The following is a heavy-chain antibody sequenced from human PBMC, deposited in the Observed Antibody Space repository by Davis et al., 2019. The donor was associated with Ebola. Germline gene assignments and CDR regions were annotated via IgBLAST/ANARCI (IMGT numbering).Heavy chain of an antibody. CDR3: ARESGGGIDY. Sequence: GESLKISCAASGFTFSNAWMSWVRQAPGKGLEWVGRIKSKTDGGTTDYAAPVKGRFTISRDDSGNIAYLQMNSLKIEDTAVYYCARESGGGIDYWDQGTLVTVSS. V-gene: IGHV3-15*01. J-gene: IGHJ4*02. CDR1: GFTFSNAW. D-gene: IGHD1-26*01. CDR2: IKSKTDGGTT.